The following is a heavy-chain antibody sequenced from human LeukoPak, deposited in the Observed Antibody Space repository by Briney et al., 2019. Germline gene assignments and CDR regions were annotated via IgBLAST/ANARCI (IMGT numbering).Heavy chain of an antibody. CDR1: GFTFSSYD. J-gene: IGHJ6*02. Sequence: GGSLRLSCAASGFTFSSYDMHWVRQATGKGLEWVSAIGTAGDTYYPGSVKGRFTISRENAKNSLYLQMNSLRAGDTAVYYCARGGSGYGWEVLYGMDVWGQGTTVTVSS. CDR2: IGTAGDT. V-gene: IGHV3-13*01. CDR3: ARGGSGYGWEVLYGMDV. D-gene: IGHD5-12*01.